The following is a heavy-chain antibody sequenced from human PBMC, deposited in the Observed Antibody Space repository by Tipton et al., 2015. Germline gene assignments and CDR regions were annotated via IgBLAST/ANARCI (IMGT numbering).Heavy chain of an antibody. J-gene: IGHJ5*02. CDR2: IYYSGST. CDR3: ASLERS. Sequence: TLSLTCTVSGGSIGSYGWSWIRQHPGKGLEWIGYIYYSGSTYYNPSLKSRITISVDTSKNQFSLKLSSVTAADTAVYYCASLERSWGQGTLVTVSS. CDR1: GGSIGSYG. V-gene: IGHV4-31*03.